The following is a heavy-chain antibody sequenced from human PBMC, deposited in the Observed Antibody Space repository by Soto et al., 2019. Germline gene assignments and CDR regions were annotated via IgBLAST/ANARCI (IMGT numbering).Heavy chain of an antibody. V-gene: IGHV4-59*11. D-gene: IGHD3-3*01. CDR3: ARKRFLEWYYLGSYSYSGMDV. J-gene: IGHJ6*02. CDR1: GGSIFSHY. CDR2: IYYSGGT. Sequence: SETLSLTCTVSGGSIFSHYWGWIRQPPGKGLEWSGYIYYSGGTNYNPALKSRVTISVETSKNQFSLKLSSVTAADTAAYYCARKRFLEWYYLGSYSYSGMDVWGPGTTVTVSS.